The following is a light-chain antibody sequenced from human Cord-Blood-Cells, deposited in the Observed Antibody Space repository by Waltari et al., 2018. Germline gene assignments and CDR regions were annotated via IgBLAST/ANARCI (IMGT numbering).Light chain of an antibody. CDR1: QSVSSSY. CDR2: GAS. J-gene: IGKJ1*01. V-gene: IGKV3-20*01. Sequence: EIVLPQSPGTLSLSPGERATLSCRARQSVSSSYLAWYQQKPGQAPRLLHYGASSRATGIPDRFSGSGSGTDFTLTISRLEPEDFAVYYCQQYGSSPPTWTFGQGTKVEIK. CDR3: QQYGSSPPTWT.